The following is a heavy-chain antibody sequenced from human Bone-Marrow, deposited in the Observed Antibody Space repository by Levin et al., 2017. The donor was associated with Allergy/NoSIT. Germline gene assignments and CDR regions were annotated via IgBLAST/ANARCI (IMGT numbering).Heavy chain of an antibody. CDR3: AKDMLVVYAILPNWFDP. CDR2: ISGSGGST. CDR1: GFTFSSYA. Sequence: GESLKISCAASGFTFSSYAMSWVRQAPGKGLEWVSAISGSGGSTYYADSVKGRFTISRDNSKNTLYLQMNSLRAEDTAVYYCAKDMLVVYAILPNWFDPWGQGTLVTVSS. J-gene: IGHJ5*02. V-gene: IGHV3-23*01. D-gene: IGHD2-8*02.